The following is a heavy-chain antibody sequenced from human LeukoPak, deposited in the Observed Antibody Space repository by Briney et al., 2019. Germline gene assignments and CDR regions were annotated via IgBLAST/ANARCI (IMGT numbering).Heavy chain of an antibody. D-gene: IGHD4-11*01. CDR3: ARDPPAVTTNTYG. CDR1: GITVSDNY. CDR2: IYSGGTT. Sequence: GGSLRLSCAASGITVSDNYMNWVRQAPGKGREWISLIYSGGTTSYADSVKGRFTISRDDSKNTLYLQMNNLRADDTAVYYCARDPPAVTTNTYGWGQGTLVTVSS. J-gene: IGHJ4*02. V-gene: IGHV3-66*01.